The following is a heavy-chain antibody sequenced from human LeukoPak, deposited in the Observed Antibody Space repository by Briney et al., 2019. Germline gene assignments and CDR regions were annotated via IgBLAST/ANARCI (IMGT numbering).Heavy chain of an antibody. V-gene: IGHV3-9*01. CDR1: GFTLDDYA. CDR2: ISWKSGSI. J-gene: IGHJ4*02. CDR3: AKATYYDILTGYPDTFDY. Sequence: GRSLRLSSAPSGFTLDDYATHWVRPAHGGGLEWVSGISWKSGSIGYADSVKGRFTSYRDNAKNSLYLQMNSLRAEDTALYYCAKATYYDILTGYPDTFDYWGQGTLVTVSS. D-gene: IGHD3-9*01.